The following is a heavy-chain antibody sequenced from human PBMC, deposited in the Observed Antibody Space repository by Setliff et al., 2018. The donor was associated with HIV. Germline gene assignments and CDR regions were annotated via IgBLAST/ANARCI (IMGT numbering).Heavy chain of an antibody. CDR3: ARQGGYSGYGFYYYYYYMDV. J-gene: IGHJ6*03. CDR2: IYHSGTT. CDR1: GYSISSGYY. Sequence: SETLSLTCAVSGYSISSGYYWGWIRQPPGKGLEWIGNIYHSGTTYYNPSLKSRVTISVDTSKNQFSLKLSSVTAADTAVYYCARQGGYSGYGFYYYYYYMDVWGKGTTVTVSS. V-gene: IGHV4-38-2*01. D-gene: IGHD5-12*01.